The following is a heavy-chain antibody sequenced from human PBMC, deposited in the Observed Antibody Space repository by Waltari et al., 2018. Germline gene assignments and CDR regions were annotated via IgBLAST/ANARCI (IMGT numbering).Heavy chain of an antibody. V-gene: IGHV4-59*01. CDR3: AREGCSGGSCYSFDY. CDR2: IYYSGST. CDR1: GGSISSYY. Sequence: QVQLQESGPGLVKPSETLSLTCTVSGGSISSYYWSWIRQPPGKGLEWIGYIYYSGSTNYNPSLKSRVTISVDTSKNQFSLKLSSVTAADTAVYYCAREGCSGGSCYSFDYWGQGTLVTVSS. D-gene: IGHD2-15*01. J-gene: IGHJ4*02.